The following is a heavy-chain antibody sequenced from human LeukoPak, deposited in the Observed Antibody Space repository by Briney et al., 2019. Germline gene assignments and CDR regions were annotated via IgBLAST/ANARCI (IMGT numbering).Heavy chain of an antibody. D-gene: IGHD5-18*01. CDR1: GFTFSSYA. V-gene: IGHV3-23*01. CDR3: AKGGYSYGYGDYYYYYGMDV. Sequence: GGSLRLSCAASGFTFSSYAMSWVRQAPGKGLEWVSAISGSGGSTYYADSVKGRFTISRDNSKNTLYLQMNSLRAEDTAVYYCAKGGYSYGYGDYYYYYGMDVWGQGTTVTVSS. J-gene: IGHJ6*02. CDR2: ISGSGGST.